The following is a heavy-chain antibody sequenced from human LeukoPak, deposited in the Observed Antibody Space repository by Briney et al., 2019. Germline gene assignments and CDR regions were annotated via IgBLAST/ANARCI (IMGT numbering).Heavy chain of an antibody. CDR3: MREVGSINWYAY. V-gene: IGHV1-2*02. CDR2: INPNSGGT. CDR1: GYTFSDYY. J-gene: IGHJ5*01. Sequence: GASVKVSCKASGYTFSDYYMHWVRQAPAQGLEWIGWINPNSGGTKYAQKFQGRVTMNRDTSISTAYIEVSRLRSDDTAVYYCMREVGSINWYAYWGQGTLVTVSS. D-gene: IGHD6-13*01.